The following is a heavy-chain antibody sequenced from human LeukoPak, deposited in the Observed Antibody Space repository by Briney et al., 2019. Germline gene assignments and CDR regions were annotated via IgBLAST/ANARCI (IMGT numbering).Heavy chain of an antibody. J-gene: IGHJ5*02. V-gene: IGHV3-74*01. Sequence: PGGSLRLSCAASGFTLSYYWMHWVRQAPGKGLVWDSCINGDGSSTNYADSVKGRFTISRDNAKNTLYLEMNSLRAEDTAVYYCTRDPRNKGFDPWRPGTLVTVSS. CDR1: GFTLSYYW. D-gene: IGHD1/OR15-1a*01. CDR2: INGDGSST. CDR3: TRDPRNKGFDP.